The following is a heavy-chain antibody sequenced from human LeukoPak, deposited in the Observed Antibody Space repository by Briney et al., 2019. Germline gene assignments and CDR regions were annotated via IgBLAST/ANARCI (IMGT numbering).Heavy chain of an antibody. D-gene: IGHD3-22*01. CDR3: ARYSSGYPDYYYYGMDV. CDR1: GGSISSYY. CDR2: IYYSGST. V-gene: IGHV4-59*01. Sequence: SETLSVTCTVSGGSISSYYWSWIRQPRGKGLEWIGYIYYSGSTNYYPSLKSRVTISVDTSKNQFSLKLSSVTAADTAVYYCARYSSGYPDYYYYGMDVWGQGTTVTVSS. J-gene: IGHJ6*02.